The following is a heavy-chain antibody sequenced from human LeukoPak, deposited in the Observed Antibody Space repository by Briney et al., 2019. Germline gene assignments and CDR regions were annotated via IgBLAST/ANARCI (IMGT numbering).Heavy chain of an antibody. J-gene: IGHJ4*02. D-gene: IGHD3-16*02. CDR2: FDPEDGET. CDR1: GYTLTELS. V-gene: IGHV1-24*01. CDR3: ATIGYDYVWGSYRQKSFDY. Sequence: ASLKVSCKVSGYTLTELSMHWVRQAPGKGLEWMGGFDPEWMGGFDPEDGETIYAQKFQGRVTMTEDTSTDTAYMELSSLRSEDTAVYYCATIGYDYVWGSYRQKSFDYWGQGTLVTVSS.